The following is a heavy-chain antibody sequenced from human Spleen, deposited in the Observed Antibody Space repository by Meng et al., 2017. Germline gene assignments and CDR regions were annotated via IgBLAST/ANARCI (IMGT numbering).Heavy chain of an antibody. V-gene: IGHV3-11*04. CDR2: ISSSGSTI. D-gene: IGHD3/OR15-3a*01. CDR1: GYSISSGYY. CDR3: ARYSLDFPFDP. Sequence: GGSLRLSCTVSGYSISSGYYWGWIRQPPGKGLEWVSYISSSGSTIYYADSVKGRFTISRDNAKNSLYLQINSLRAEDTAVYYCARYSLDFPFDPWGQGTLVTVSS. J-gene: IGHJ5*02.